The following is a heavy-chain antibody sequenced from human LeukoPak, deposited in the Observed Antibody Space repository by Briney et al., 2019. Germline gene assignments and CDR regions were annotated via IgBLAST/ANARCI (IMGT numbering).Heavy chain of an antibody. CDR3: ARGLEWSNWFDP. J-gene: IGHJ5*02. V-gene: IGHV1-8*01. CDR2: MNPNSGNT. Sequence: GASVKVSCKASGYTFTSYDINWVRQATGQGLEWMGWMNPNSGNTGYAQKFQGRVTMTRNTSISTAYMELSSLRSEDTAVYYCARGLEWSNWFDPWGQGTLVTVSS. CDR1: GYTFTSYD. D-gene: IGHD3-3*01.